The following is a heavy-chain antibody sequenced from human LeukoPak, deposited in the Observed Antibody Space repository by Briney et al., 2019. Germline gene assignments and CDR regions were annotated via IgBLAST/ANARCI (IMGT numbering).Heavy chain of an antibody. V-gene: IGHV6-1*01. CDR1: GDSVSSNSAA. CDR3: ARLGYYYDSSGYRRWYFDY. J-gene: IGHJ4*02. D-gene: IGHD3-22*01. Sequence: SQTLSLTCAISGDSVSSNSAAWIWIRQSPSRGLEWLGRTYYRSKWYNDYAVSVKSRITINPDTSKNQFSLQLNSVTPEDTAVYYCARLGYYYDSSGYRRWYFDYWGQGTLVTVSS. CDR2: TYYRSKWYN.